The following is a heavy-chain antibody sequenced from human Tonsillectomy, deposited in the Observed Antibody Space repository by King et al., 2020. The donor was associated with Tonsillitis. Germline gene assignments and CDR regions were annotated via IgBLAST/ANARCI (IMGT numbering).Heavy chain of an antibody. V-gene: IGHV3-15*01. Sequence: EEQLVQSGGGLVNPGGSLRLSCEVSGFTFSDAWMSWVRQAPGKGLEWVGRITSKNVGGTTDYAAPVKGRFTISRDDSKNTMYLQMNSLRTEDTAIYYCTHCNNPTCRVDYWGPRALVTVSS. CDR1: GFTFSDAW. CDR2: ITSKNVGGTT. D-gene: IGHD2-21*01. CDR3: THCNNPTCRVDY. J-gene: IGHJ4*02.